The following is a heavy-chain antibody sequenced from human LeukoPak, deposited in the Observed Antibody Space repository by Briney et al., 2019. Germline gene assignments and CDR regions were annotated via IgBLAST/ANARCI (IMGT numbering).Heavy chain of an antibody. CDR1: GYSFSQYG. J-gene: IGHJ4*02. D-gene: IGHD7-27*01. CDR3: ARDLGIKIDY. CDR2: ITAYNGNT. V-gene: IGHV1-18*01. Sequence: ASVKVSCKASGYSFSQYGISWVRKAPGQGLEWVGWITAYNGNTKLPQKFQGRLTLTIDTSTSTAYMELRGLRHDDTAVHYCARDLGIKIDYWGQGTLVTVSS.